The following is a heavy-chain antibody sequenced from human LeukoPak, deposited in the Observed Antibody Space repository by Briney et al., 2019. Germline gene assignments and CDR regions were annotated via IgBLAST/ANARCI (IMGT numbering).Heavy chain of an antibody. CDR2: ISNNGGNT. V-gene: IGHV3-23*01. Sequence: GGSLRLSCAASGFTFSSYAMNWVRQAPGKGLEWVSAISNNGGNTHYADSVQGRFTISRDNSKNTLYLQMNSLRTDDTAVYYCARDFHSSNWFSSPCFDSWGQGTLVTVSS. D-gene: IGHD6-13*01. CDR1: GFTFSSYA. J-gene: IGHJ5*01. CDR3: ARDFHSSNWFSSPCFDS.